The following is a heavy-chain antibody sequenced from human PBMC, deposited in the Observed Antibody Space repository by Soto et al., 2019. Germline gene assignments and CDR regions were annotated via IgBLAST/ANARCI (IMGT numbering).Heavy chain of an antibody. CDR2: INPSGGNT. CDR3: AIAHSYVCNWFDP. J-gene: IGHJ5*02. V-gene: IGHV1-46*01. D-gene: IGHD5-18*01. Sequence: ASVKVSCKASGYTFTSYYMHWVRQAPGQGLEWMGVINPSGGNTVYAQKFQGRVTMTRDTSTSTVYMELSSLRSEDTAVYYCAIAHSYVCNWFDPWGQGTLVTVSS. CDR1: GYTFTSYY.